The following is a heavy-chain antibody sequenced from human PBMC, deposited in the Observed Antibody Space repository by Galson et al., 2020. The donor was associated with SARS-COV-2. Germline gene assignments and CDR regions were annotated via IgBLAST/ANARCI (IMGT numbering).Heavy chain of an antibody. CDR3: ARPLAAHCSGGTCYDGFDI. CDR1: GFTFSNYW. D-gene: IGHD2-15*01. Sequence: GGSLSLSCAASGFTFSNYWMHWVRQPPGKGLVWVSRINEDGSSTNDEDSVKGRFTASRDNAKNTLFLEMNSLRVDDTAVYYCARPLAAHCSGGTCYDGFDIWGQGTMVTVS. CDR2: INEDGSST. V-gene: IGHV3-74*01. J-gene: IGHJ3*02.